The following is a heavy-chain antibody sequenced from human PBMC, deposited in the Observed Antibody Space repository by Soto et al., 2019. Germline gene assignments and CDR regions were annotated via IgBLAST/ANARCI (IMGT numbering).Heavy chain of an antibody. CDR3: AKDLAGLRYYGMDV. CDR2: ISGSGGST. D-gene: IGHD5-18*01. Sequence: PGGSLRLSCAASGFTFSSYAMSWVRQAPGKGLEWVSAISGSGGSTYYADSVNGRFTISRDNSKNTLYLQMNSLRAEDTAVYYCAKDLAGLRYYGMDVWGQGTTVTVSS. V-gene: IGHV3-23*01. CDR1: GFTFSSYA. J-gene: IGHJ6*02.